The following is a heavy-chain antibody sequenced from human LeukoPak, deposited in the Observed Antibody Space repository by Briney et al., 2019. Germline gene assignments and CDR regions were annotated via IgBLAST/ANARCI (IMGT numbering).Heavy chain of an antibody. CDR2: IYYSRST. D-gene: IGHD1-26*01. Sequence: SETLSLTCTVSGGSISNYCWSWIRQPPAKGLEWTGYIYYSRSTNYNPSLKSRVTISLDTSKNQFSVRLSSVTVADTAVYYCVRYSGSSYLFDYWGQGTLVTVSS. J-gene: IGHJ4*02. CDR1: GGSISNYC. CDR3: VRYSGSSYLFDY. V-gene: IGHV4-59*01.